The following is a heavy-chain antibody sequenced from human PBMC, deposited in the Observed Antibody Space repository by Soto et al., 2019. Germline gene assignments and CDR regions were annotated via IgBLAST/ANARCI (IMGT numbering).Heavy chain of an antibody. CDR3: ASDRGAATGPNFDY. D-gene: IGHD3-10*01. J-gene: IGHJ4*02. CDR2: ISSSGTSA. CDR1: GFTFSAFY. Sequence: QVQLEESGGGLVKPGGSLRLSCAASGFTFSAFYMSWIRQAPGKGLEYISYISSSGTSANYAATVKGRSTISRDNAKNSLSLQINSLRAEAPAVYYCASDRGAATGPNFDYSGQGALVTVSS. V-gene: IGHV3-11*05.